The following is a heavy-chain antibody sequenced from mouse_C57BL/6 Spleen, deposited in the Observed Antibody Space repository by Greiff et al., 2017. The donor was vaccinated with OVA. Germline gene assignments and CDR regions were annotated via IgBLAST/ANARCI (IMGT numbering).Heavy chain of an antibody. V-gene: IGHV1-82*01. CDR3: ARRGVYLGYFDY. CDR2: IYPGDGDT. CDR1: GYAFSSSW. D-gene: IGHD1-1*01. J-gene: IGHJ2*01. Sequence: QVQLKQSGPELVKPGASVKISCKASGYAFSSSWMNWVKQRPGKGLEWIGRIYPGDGDTNYNGKFKGKATLTADKSSSTAYMQLSSLTSEDSAVYFCARRGVYLGYFDYWGQGTTLTVSS.